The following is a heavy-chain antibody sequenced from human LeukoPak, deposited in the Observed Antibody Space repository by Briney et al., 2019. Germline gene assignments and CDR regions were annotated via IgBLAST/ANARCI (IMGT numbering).Heavy chain of an antibody. CDR2: IWFDGGNK. D-gene: IGHD3-10*01. Sequence: GGSLRLSCVASGFTFSRYAMHWVRQAPGKGLEWVAAIWFDGGNKYYADSVKGRFTISRDTSKNTLYLQMNNLRADDTAVYYCARHGSGETDYWGQGTLVTVSS. J-gene: IGHJ4*02. V-gene: IGHV3-33*01. CDR3: ARHGSGETDY. CDR1: GFTFSRYA.